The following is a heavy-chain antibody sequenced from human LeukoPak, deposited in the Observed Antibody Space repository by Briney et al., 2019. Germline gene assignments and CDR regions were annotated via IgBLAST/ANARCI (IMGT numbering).Heavy chain of an antibody. V-gene: IGHV4-61*09. CDR2: ISTSGRT. CDR3: ARFTSGIYDY. Sequence: SQTLSLTCNVSGGSINSGRYYWSWIRQPAGRGLEWIGHISTSGRTSYSPSLKSRVTISVDTSKNQFSLKMSSVSAADTAVYFCARFTSGIYDYWGQGTLVTVPS. CDR1: GGSINSGRYY. D-gene: IGHD1-26*01. J-gene: IGHJ4*02.